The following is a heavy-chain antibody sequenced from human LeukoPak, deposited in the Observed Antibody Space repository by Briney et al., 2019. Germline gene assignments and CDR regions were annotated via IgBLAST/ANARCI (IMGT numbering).Heavy chain of an antibody. CDR1: GFTFSSYW. D-gene: IGHD4-17*01. Sequence: GGSLRLSCAASGFTFSSYWMSWVRQAPGKGLEWVANIKQDGSEKYYVGSVKGRFTISRDNAKNSLYLQMNSLRAEDTAVYYCARDRKLIGDNYFQFDPWGQGTLVTVSS. CDR2: IKQDGSEK. CDR3: ARDRKLIGDNYFQFDP. V-gene: IGHV3-7*01. J-gene: IGHJ5*02.